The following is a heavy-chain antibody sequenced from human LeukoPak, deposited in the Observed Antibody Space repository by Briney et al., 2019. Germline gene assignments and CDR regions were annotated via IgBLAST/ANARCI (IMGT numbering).Heavy chain of an antibody. J-gene: IGHJ5*02. CDR1: GYSFTSYW. Sequence: GESLKISCKGSGYSFTSYWIGWVRQMPGKGLEWMGIIYPGDSDTRYSPSFQGQVTISADKSINTAYLQWSSLKASDTAMYYCARLYYYDSSGLPGDWFDPWGQGTLVTVSS. CDR2: IYPGDSDT. D-gene: IGHD3-22*01. CDR3: ARLYYYDSSGLPGDWFDP. V-gene: IGHV5-51*01.